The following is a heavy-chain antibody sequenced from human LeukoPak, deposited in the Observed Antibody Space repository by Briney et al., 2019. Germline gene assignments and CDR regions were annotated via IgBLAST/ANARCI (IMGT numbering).Heavy chain of an antibody. D-gene: IGHD4-17*01. CDR1: GYTFTGYY. J-gene: IGHJ2*01. Sequence: ASVTVSSKASGYTFTGYYMHWVRQAPGQGLEWMGWINPNSGGTNYAQKFQGRVTMTRDTSISTAYMELSRLRSDDTAVYYCARDDYGDYRYFDLWGRGTLVAVSS. CDR2: INPNSGGT. CDR3: ARDDYGDYRYFDL. V-gene: IGHV1-2*02.